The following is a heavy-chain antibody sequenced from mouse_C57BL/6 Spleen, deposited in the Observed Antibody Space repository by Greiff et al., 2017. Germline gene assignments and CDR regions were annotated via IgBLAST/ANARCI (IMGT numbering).Heavy chain of an antibody. CDR2: ISYDGSN. V-gene: IGHV3-6*01. J-gene: IGHJ2*01. CDR3: AREGLRPYFDY. D-gene: IGHD2-4*01. Sequence: EVQLQQSGPGLVKPSQSLSLTCSVTGYSITSGYYWNWIRQFPGNKLEWMGYISYDGSNNYNPSLKNRISITRDTSKNQFFLKLNSVTTEDTATYYCAREGLRPYFDYWGQGTTLTVSS. CDR1: GYSITSGYY.